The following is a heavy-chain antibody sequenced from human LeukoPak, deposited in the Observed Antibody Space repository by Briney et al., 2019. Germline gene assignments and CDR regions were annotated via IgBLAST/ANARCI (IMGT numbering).Heavy chain of an antibody. CDR1: GFTVHNNY. V-gene: IGHV3-11*04. Sequence: GGSLRLSCEVSGFTVHNNYMSWVRQAPGKELEWVSYISSSGSTIYYADSVKGRFTISRDNSKNTLYLQMNSLRAEDTAVYYCARGFYDFWSGPSAMDVWGQGTTVTVSS. D-gene: IGHD3-3*01. CDR3: ARGFYDFWSGPSAMDV. J-gene: IGHJ6*02. CDR2: ISSSGSTI.